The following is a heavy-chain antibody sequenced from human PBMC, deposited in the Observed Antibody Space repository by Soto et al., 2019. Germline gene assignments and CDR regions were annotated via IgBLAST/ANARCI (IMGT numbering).Heavy chain of an antibody. Sequence: PGGSLRLSCTASGFTFRDYAMTWFRQAPGKGLEWVGFIRSRAYGGTTEFAASVKGRFTISRDDSNSIAYLQMNSLKTEDTAVYYCSRTAIQALFGVAHYWGQGTLVTVSS. CDR2: IRSRAYGGTT. CDR1: GFTFRDYA. J-gene: IGHJ4*02. CDR3: SRTAIQALFGVAHY. V-gene: IGHV3-49*03. D-gene: IGHD3-3*01.